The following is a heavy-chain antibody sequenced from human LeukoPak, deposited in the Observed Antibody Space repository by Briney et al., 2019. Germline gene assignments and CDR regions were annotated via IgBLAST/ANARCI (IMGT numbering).Heavy chain of an antibody. D-gene: IGHD3-22*01. CDR2: INPTSGNT. V-gene: IGHV1-46*01. Sequence: ASVKVSCKASGYSFTSYYLHWVRQAPGQGLEWMGIINPTSGNTIYAQRVQGRVTMTRDTSTSTVYMELSSLRSDDTAVYYCARDRLITMIVVDDAFDIWGQGTMVTVSS. CDR1: GYSFTSYY. J-gene: IGHJ3*02. CDR3: ARDRLITMIVVDDAFDI.